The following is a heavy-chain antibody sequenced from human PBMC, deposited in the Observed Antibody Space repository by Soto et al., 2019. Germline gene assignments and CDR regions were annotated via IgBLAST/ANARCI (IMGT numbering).Heavy chain of an antibody. J-gene: IGHJ4*02. Sequence: GGSLRLSCAASGFTFSSYAMSWVRQAPGKGLEWVSAISGSGGSTYYADSVKGRFTISRDNSKNTLYLQMNSLRAEDTAVYYCAKVTGASTMVRGVMSAYYFDYWGQGTLVTVSS. V-gene: IGHV3-23*01. CDR1: GFTFSSYA. D-gene: IGHD3-10*01. CDR3: AKVTGASTMVRGVMSAYYFDY. CDR2: ISGSGGST.